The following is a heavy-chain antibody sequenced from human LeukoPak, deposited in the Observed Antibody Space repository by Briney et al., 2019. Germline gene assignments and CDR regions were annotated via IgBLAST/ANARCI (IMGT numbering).Heavy chain of an antibody. J-gene: IGHJ4*02. V-gene: IGHV3-30*18. CDR2: ISYDGSNK. Sequence: GGSLRLSCAASGFTFSSYGMHWVRQAPGKGLEWVAVISYDGSNKYYADSVKGRFTISRDNSKNTLYLQMNSLRAEDTAVYYCAKGHYYDILTGYSKWGQGTLVTVSS. D-gene: IGHD3-9*01. CDR3: AKGHYYDILTGYSK. CDR1: GFTFSSYG.